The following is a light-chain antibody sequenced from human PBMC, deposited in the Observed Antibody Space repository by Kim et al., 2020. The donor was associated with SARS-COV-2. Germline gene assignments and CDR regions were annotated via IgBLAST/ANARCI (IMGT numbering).Light chain of an antibody. Sequence: SPRGRATLSCRSSQSVSRSYLAWYQQNPGQAPRLLIYGASSRATGIPDRFSGSGSGTDFTLTISRLEPEDFAVYYCQQYGSSPPLTFGGGTKVEI. CDR1: QSVSRSY. J-gene: IGKJ4*01. CDR2: GAS. CDR3: QQYGSSPPLT. V-gene: IGKV3-20*01.